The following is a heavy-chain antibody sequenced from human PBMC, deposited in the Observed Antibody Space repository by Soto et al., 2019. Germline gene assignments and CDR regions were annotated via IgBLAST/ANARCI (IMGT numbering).Heavy chain of an antibody. J-gene: IGHJ5*01. CDR3: ARGRPWDWFDS. CDR1: GGTFSSYA. V-gene: IGHV1-69*01. CDR2: FIPIFSFA. D-gene: IGHD1-26*01. Sequence: QVQLVQSGAEVKKPGSSVRVSCKSSGGTFSSYAISWVRQAPGQGLQWMGGFIPIFSFAKVAENFQGRVTVTADESTATAYMDLSSLKSDDTAVYYCARGRPWDWFDSWGQGTLVTVSS.